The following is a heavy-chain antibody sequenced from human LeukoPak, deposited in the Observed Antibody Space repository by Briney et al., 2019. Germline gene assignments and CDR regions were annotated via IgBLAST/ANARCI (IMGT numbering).Heavy chain of an antibody. Sequence: SETLSLTCAVYGGSFSGYYWSWIRQPPGKGLEWIGEINHSGSTNYNPSLKSRVTISVDTSKNQFSLKLSSVTAADTVVYYCARGRAYDYAWGSYRSRYFDYWGQGTLVTVSS. CDR1: GGSFSGYY. CDR3: ARGRAYDYAWGSYRSRYFDY. J-gene: IGHJ4*02. V-gene: IGHV4-34*01. D-gene: IGHD3-16*02. CDR2: INHSGST.